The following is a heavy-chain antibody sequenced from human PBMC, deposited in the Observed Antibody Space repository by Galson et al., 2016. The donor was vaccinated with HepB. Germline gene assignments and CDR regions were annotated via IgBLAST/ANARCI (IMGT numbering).Heavy chain of an antibody. V-gene: IGHV3-23*01. D-gene: IGHD3-22*01. J-gene: IGHJ2*01. CDR1: GFTFSSYA. CDR3: AKDYYDSSGYRSYWYFDL. CDR2: ISGSGGNS. Sequence: SLRLSCAASGFTFSSYAMSWVRQAPGKGLEWVSAISGSGGNSYYADSVKGRFTISRDNSKNTLYVQMHSLRAEDTAVYYCAKDYYDSSGYRSYWYFDLWGQGTLVTVSS.